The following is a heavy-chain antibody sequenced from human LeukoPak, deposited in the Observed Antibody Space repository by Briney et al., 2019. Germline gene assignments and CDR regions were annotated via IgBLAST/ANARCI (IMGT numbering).Heavy chain of an antibody. CDR3: ITPLPYSAQ. CDR2: IKPKTDGETT. J-gene: IGHJ4*02. V-gene: IGHV3-15*01. CDR1: GFTFSNYW. Sequence: GSLRLSCAASGFTFSNYWMSWVRQAPGKGLGWVGRIKPKTDGETTEYAAPVKDRFSISRDDSKSMMYLQMNSLKTEDTAVYYCITPLPYSAQGGQGTLVTVSS. D-gene: IGHD2-21*01.